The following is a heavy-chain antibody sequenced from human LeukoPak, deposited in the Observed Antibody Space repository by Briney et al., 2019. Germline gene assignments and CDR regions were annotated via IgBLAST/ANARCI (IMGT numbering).Heavy chain of an antibody. CDR1: GGSICTNY. V-gene: IGHV4-59*01. Sequence: TSETLSLTCTVSGGSICTNYWNWIRQPPGKGLEWLGYIYYTGSTSYNPSLKSRVTMSVDTSKNLFSLKLPSVTAADTAVYYCASSRGVVTAYHIWGQGTMVTVSS. J-gene: IGHJ3*02. D-gene: IGHD2-21*02. CDR2: IYYTGST. CDR3: ASSRGVVTAYHI.